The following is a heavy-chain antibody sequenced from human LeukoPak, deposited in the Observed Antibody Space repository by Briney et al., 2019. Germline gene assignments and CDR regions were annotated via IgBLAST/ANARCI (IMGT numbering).Heavy chain of an antibody. CDR1: GTSISSHY. CDR3: PLGYCSGGSCYPPGE. CDR2: IFYSGST. D-gene: IGHD2-15*01. V-gene: IGHV4-59*08. Sequence: SETLSLTCTVSGTSISSHYWNWIRQPPGKGLEWIGYIFYSGSTKYNPSLTSRVTTSVDRSKNQFSLKLSSVTAADTAVYYCPLGYCSGGSCYPPGEWGQGTLVTVSS. J-gene: IGHJ4*02.